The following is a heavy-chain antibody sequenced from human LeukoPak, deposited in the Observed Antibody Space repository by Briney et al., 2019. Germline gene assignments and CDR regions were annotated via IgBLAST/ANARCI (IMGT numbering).Heavy chain of an antibody. D-gene: IGHD3-10*01. CDR3: ASVRRGFGESSKYYSYYYMDV. V-gene: IGHV4-39*07. J-gene: IGHJ6*03. Sequence: SETLSLTCTVSSGSISSSSYYWGWIRQPPGKGLEWIGSIYYSGSTYYNPSLKSRVTISVDTSKNQFSLKLSSVTAADTAVYYCASVRRGFGESSKYYSYYYMDVWGNGTTVPIS. CDR2: IYYSGST. CDR1: SGSISSSSYY.